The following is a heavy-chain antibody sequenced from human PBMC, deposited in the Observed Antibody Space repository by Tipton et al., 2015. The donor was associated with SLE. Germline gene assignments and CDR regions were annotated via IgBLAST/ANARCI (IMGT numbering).Heavy chain of an antibody. J-gene: IGHJ4*02. Sequence: TLSLTCAVYGGSFSAYYWSWIRQPPGKGLEWIGEINHSGSTNYNPSLKSRVTISVDTSKNQFSLKLSSVTAADTAVYYCASGSTWVGVFDYWGQGTLVTVSS. CDR2: INHSGST. CDR3: ASGSTWVGVFDY. CDR1: GGSFSAYY. D-gene: IGHD3-16*01. V-gene: IGHV4-34*01.